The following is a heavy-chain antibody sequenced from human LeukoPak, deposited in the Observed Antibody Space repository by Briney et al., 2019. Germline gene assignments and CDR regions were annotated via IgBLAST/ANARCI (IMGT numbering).Heavy chain of an antibody. D-gene: IGHD6-13*01. V-gene: IGHV4-59*01. Sequence: SETLSLTCTVSGGSISSYYWSWIRQPPGKGLEWIGYIYYSGSTNYNPSLKSRVTLSVDRSKNQFSLKLSSVTAADTAVYFCARVFSYSSSWSFDYWGLGTLVTVSS. CDR2: IYYSGST. CDR3: ARVFSYSSSWSFDY. CDR1: GGSISSYY. J-gene: IGHJ4*02.